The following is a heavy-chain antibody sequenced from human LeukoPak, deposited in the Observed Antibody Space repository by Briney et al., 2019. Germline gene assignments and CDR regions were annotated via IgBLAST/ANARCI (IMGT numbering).Heavy chain of an antibody. CDR1: GGSISSYY. Sequence: SETLSLTCTVSGGSISSYYWSWIRQPPGKGLEWIGYIYYSGSTNYNPSLKSRVTISVDTSKNQFSLKLSSVTAADTAVYYCARRPSQDYYDSSGYYLGGDWGQGTLVTVSS. CDR3: ARRPSQDYYDSSGYYLGGD. V-gene: IGHV4-59*12. CDR2: IYYSGST. D-gene: IGHD3-22*01. J-gene: IGHJ4*02.